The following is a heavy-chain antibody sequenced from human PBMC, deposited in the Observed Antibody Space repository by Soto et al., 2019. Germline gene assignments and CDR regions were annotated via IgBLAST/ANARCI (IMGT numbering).Heavy chain of an antibody. CDR2: IKQDGSEK. V-gene: IGHV3-7*01. J-gene: IGHJ4*02. CDR1: GFTFSSYA. Sequence: PGGSLRLSCAASGFTFSSYAMSWVRQAPGKGLEWVANIKQDGSEKYYVDSVKGRFTISRDNAKNSLYLQMNSLRAEDTAVYYCARGYRGGKGDYGDSKANFDDWGQGTLVTVSS. CDR3: ARGYRGGKGDYGDSKANFDD. D-gene: IGHD4-17*01.